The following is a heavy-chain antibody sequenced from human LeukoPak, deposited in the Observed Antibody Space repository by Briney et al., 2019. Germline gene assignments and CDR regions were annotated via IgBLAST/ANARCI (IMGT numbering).Heavy chain of an antibody. Sequence: GGSLRLSCAASGFTFSSYGMHWVRQAPGKGLEWVAFIRYDGSNKYYADSVKGRFTISRDNAKNSLYLQMNSLRAEDTAVYYCARALGRLWSVVGYFDYWGQGTLVTVSS. J-gene: IGHJ4*02. CDR1: GFTFSSYG. CDR3: ARALGRLWSVVGYFDY. D-gene: IGHD3-10*02. V-gene: IGHV3-30*02. CDR2: IRYDGSNK.